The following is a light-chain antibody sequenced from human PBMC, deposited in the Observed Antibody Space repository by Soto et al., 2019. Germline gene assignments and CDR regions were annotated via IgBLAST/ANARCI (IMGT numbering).Light chain of an antibody. CDR1: QSVSSY. V-gene: IGKV3-11*01. Sequence: EIVLTQSPATLSLSPGGRATLSCRASQSVSSYLAWYQQKPGQAPRLLISDASNRATGIPARFSGSGSGTDLTLTISGLEPEDFAVYYCQQRSNSARTFCQATKVEIK. J-gene: IGKJ1*01. CDR3: QQRSNSART. CDR2: DAS.